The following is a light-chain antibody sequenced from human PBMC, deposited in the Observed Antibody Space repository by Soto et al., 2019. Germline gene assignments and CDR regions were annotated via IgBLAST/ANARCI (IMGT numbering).Light chain of an antibody. Sequence: EIVLTQSPGTLSLSPGERATLSCRASQSVSSSYLAWYQQKPGQAPRLLIYGASSRATGFPDRFSGSGSGTDFTLTITRLEPEDSAVYYCQQRSSWPPTFGQGTRLENK. CDR2: GAS. CDR3: QQRSSWPPT. V-gene: IGKV3D-20*02. J-gene: IGKJ5*01. CDR1: QSVSSSY.